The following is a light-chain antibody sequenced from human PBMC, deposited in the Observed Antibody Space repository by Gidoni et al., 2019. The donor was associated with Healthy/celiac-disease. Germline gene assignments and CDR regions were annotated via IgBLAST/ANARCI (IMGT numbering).Light chain of an antibody. CDR2: EVS. CDR1: SSDVGSYNL. Sequence: QSALTQHPSVSGSHGPSVTISCTGTSSDVGSYNLVSWYQQPPGTAHTLMIYEVSNRPSGVPDLFSGSKSGNTASLTISGRQAEDDAEYYCSSYTSSSTLVFGGGTKLTVL. CDR3: SSYTSSSTLV. J-gene: IGLJ2*01. V-gene: IGLV2-18*02.